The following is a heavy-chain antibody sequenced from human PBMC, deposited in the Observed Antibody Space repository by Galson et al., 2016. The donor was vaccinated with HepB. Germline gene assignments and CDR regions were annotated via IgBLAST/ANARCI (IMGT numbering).Heavy chain of an antibody. CDR1: GFTFSSYG. CDR2: IWYDGSNE. D-gene: IGHD3-10*01. J-gene: IGHJ4*02. CDR3: ASLGSLGSFSRGLY. V-gene: IGHV3-33*01. Sequence: SLRLSCAASGFTFSSYGMHWVRPAPGKGLEWVAVIWYDGSNEYYADSVKGRFTISRDNSKNTLYLQMNSLRAEDTAVYYCASLGSLGSFSRGLYWGQGTLVTVSS.